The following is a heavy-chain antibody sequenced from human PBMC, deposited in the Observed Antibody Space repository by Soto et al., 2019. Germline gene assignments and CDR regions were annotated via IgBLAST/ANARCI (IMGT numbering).Heavy chain of an antibody. D-gene: IGHD3-10*02. CDR3: ASNMVFGEYGLDV. Sequence: GGSLILSCAASGFTFSSYAMSWVRQAPGKGLEWVSAISGSAGSTYYADSVKGRFTISRDNSKNTLYLQMNSLRAEDTAVYYCASNMVFGEYGLDVWGQGTTVTVSS. CDR2: ISGSAGST. CDR1: GFTFSSYA. V-gene: IGHV3-23*01. J-gene: IGHJ6*02.